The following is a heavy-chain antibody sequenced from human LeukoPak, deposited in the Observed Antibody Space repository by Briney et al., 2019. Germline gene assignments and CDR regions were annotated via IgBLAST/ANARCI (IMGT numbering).Heavy chain of an antibody. Sequence: GASVKVSCKASGYTFTGYYMHWVRQAPGQGLEWMGWINPNSGGTNYAQKFQGRVTMTRDTSISTAYMELSRLRSDDTAVYYCVRSPALLWFGELHPYYFDYWGQGTLVTVSS. V-gene: IGHV1-2*02. CDR1: GYTFTGYY. D-gene: IGHD3-10*01. CDR2: INPNSGGT. CDR3: VRSPALLWFGELHPYYFDY. J-gene: IGHJ4*02.